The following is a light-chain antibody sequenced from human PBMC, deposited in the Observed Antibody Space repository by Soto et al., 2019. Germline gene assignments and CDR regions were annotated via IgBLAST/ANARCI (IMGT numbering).Light chain of an antibody. J-gene: IGKJ1*01. CDR1: QSVSSSY. CDR3: QHYNSYSEA. Sequence: EIVLTRSPSTLSLSPGERATLSCRASQSVSSSYLAWYQQKPGQAPRLLIYGASSRATGIPDRFSGSGSGTEFTLTISSLQPDDFATYYCQHYNSYSEAFGQGTKVDTK. CDR2: GAS. V-gene: IGKV3-20*01.